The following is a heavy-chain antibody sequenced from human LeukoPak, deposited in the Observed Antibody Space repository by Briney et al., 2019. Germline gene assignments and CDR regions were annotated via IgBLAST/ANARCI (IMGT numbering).Heavy chain of an antibody. V-gene: IGHV4-39*01. CDR2: IYYSGST. J-gene: IGHJ4*02. D-gene: IGHD5-18*01. CDR3: ARTFGYSYGYLDY. CDR1: GGSISSSSYY. Sequence: SETLSLTCTVSGGSISSSSYYWGWIRQPPGGGLEWIGSIYYSGSTYYNSSLKSRVTISVDTSKNQFTLKLSSVTAEDTAVYYCARTFGYSYGYLDYWGQGTLVTVSS.